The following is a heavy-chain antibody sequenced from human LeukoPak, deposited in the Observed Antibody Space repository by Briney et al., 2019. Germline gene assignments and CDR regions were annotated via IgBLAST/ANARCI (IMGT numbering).Heavy chain of an antibody. V-gene: IGHV1-2*02. Sequence: ASVKVSCKASGYTFTGYYMHWVRQAPGQGLEWMGWINPNSGGTNYAQKFQGRVTMTRDTSISTAYTELSRLRSDDTAVYYCARAGAAAGTWWFDPWGQGTLVTVSS. J-gene: IGHJ5*02. CDR2: INPNSGGT. D-gene: IGHD6-13*01. CDR1: GYTFTGYY. CDR3: ARAGAAAGTWWFDP.